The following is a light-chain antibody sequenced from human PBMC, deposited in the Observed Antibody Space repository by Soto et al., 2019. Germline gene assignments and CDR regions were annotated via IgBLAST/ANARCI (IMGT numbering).Light chain of an antibody. J-gene: IGKJ1*01. V-gene: IGKV3-11*01. CDR1: QSVSSY. CDR2: DAS. Sequence: EMVVRRSRAALCLSPGARATLPCRASQSVSSYLAWYQQKPGQAPRLLIYDASNRATGIPARFRGSGSGTDFTLTLRSLEPEDFAVSYCQQRNTWPGKFGQGTKVDIK. CDR3: QQRNTWPGK.